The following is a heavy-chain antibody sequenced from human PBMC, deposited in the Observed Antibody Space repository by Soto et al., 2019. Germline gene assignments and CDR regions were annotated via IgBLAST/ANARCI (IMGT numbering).Heavy chain of an antibody. D-gene: IGHD1-26*01. CDR3: ARGPSGDKVYY. J-gene: IGHJ4*02. V-gene: IGHV4-30-4*01. CDR2: IYDSGNT. CDR1: GGSISSDDYC. Sequence: QVQLQESGPGLVEPSQTLSLTCTVSGGSISSDDYCWSWIRQSPGKGLEWIGHIYDSGNTYSNPSLKSRVTISGDTSNNQFSLRLSSVTAADTAVYYCARGPSGDKVYYWGQGTLVTVSS.